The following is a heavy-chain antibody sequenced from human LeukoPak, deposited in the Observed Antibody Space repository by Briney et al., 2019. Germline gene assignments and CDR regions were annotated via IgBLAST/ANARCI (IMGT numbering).Heavy chain of an antibody. CDR1: GYTFTGYY. CDR3: AREDSSGWYGRSGAFDI. CDR2: INPNSGGT. J-gene: IGHJ3*02. Sequence: ASVKVSCKASGYTFTGYYMHWVRQATGQPLEWMGWINPNSGGTNYAQKFQGWVTMTRETSISTAYMELSRLRSDDTAVYYCAREDSSGWYGRSGAFDIWGQGTMVTVSS. V-gene: IGHV1-2*04. D-gene: IGHD6-19*01.